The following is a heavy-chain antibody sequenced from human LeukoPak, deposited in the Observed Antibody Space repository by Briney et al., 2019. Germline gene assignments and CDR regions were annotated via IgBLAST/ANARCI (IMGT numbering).Heavy chain of an antibody. CDR2: TYSGGST. D-gene: IGHD2-2*01. CDR3: AGGLGYARSY. V-gene: IGHV3-66*01. J-gene: IGHJ4*02. Sequence: PGGSLRLSCAASGFTFSSCAMSWVRQAPGKGLEWVSVTYSGGSTDYADSVKDRFTISRDNSKNTLYLQMNSLRVEDTAVYYCAGGLGYARSYWGQGTLVTVSS. CDR1: GFTFSSCA.